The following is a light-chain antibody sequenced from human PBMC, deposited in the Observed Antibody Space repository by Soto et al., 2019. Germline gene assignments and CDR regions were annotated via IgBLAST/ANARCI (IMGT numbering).Light chain of an antibody. CDR2: GAS. Sequence: EIVLTQSPGTLSLSPGERTTLSCRASHSFSSSYLAWYQQKPGQAPRLLIYGASSRATGIPDRFSGSVSGTDFTLTISRLEPEDFAVYYCQQYGSSPWTFGQGTKVEIK. V-gene: IGKV3-20*01. CDR3: QQYGSSPWT. CDR1: HSFSSSY. J-gene: IGKJ1*01.